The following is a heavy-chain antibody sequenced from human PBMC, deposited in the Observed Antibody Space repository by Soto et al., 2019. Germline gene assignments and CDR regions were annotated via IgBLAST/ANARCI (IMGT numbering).Heavy chain of an antibody. V-gene: IGHV4-59*01. CDR3: ARDREYYFDY. CDR1: GGSISSYY. CDR2: IYYSGST. Sequence: ETLSLTCTVSGGSISSYYWSWIRQPPGKGLEWIGYIYYSGSTNYNPSLKSRVTISVDTSKNQFSLKLSSVTAADTAVCYCARDREYYFDYWGQGTLVTVSS. J-gene: IGHJ4*02.